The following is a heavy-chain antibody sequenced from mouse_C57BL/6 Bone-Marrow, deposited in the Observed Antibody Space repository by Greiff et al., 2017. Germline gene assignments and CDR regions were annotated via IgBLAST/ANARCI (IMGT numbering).Heavy chain of an antibody. CDR3: ARLRSSLDYYAMDY. D-gene: IGHD1-1*01. Sequence: EVHLVESGPELVKPGASVKIPCKASGYTFTDYNMDWVKQSHGKSLEWIGDINPNNGGTIYNQKFKGKATLTVDKSSSTAYMELRSLTSEDTAVYYCARLRSSLDYYAMDYWGQGTSVTVSS. CDR1: GYTFTDYN. V-gene: IGHV1-18*01. CDR2: INPNNGGT. J-gene: IGHJ4*01.